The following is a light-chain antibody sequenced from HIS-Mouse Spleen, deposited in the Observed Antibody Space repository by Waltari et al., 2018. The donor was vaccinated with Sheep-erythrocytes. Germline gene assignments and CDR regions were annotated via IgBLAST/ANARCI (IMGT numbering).Light chain of an antibody. CDR1: SSDVGGYNY. V-gene: IGLV2-14*01. Sequence: QPASVSGSPGQSITISCTGTSSDVGGYNYVPWYHQHPGKAPKLLIYEVSNRPSGVSNRFSGSKSGNTASLTISGLQAEDEADYYCSSYTSSSTWVFGGGTKLTVL. CDR2: EVS. J-gene: IGLJ3*02. CDR3: SSYTSSSTWV.